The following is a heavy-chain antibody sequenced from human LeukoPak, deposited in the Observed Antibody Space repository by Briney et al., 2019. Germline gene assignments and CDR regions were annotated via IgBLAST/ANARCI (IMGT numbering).Heavy chain of an antibody. Sequence: ASVKVSCKASGYTFTCYYMHWVRQAPGQGLELMGWINPNSGGTNYAQKFQGRVTMTRDTSISTAYMELSRLRSDDTAVYYCARDFSGGNTPNHYYYYMDVWGKGTTVTISS. CDR2: INPNSGGT. V-gene: IGHV1-2*02. J-gene: IGHJ6*03. CDR3: ARDFSGGNTPNHYYYYMDV. D-gene: IGHD4-23*01. CDR1: GYTFTCYY.